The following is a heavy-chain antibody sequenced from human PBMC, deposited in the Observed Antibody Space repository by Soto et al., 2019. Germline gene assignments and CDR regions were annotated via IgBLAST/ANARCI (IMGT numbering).Heavy chain of an antibody. J-gene: IGHJ4*02. D-gene: IGHD2-2*01. CDR3: AKESCSSTSCYSTTWVN. CDR2: ISGSGGST. V-gene: IGHV3-23*01. Sequence: GGSLRLSCAASGFTFSSYAMSWVRQAPGKGLEWVSAISGSGGSTYYADSVKGRFTISRDNSKNTLYLQMNSLRAEDTAVYYCAKESCSSTSCYSTTWVNWGQGTLVTVSS. CDR1: GFTFSSYA.